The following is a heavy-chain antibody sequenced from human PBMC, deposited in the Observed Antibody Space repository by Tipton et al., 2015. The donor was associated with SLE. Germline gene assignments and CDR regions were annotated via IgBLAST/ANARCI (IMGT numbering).Heavy chain of an antibody. CDR1: GGSFSGYY. Sequence: LRLSCAVYGGSFSGYYWSWIRQPPGKGLEWIGEINHSGSTNYNPSLKSRVTISVDTSKNQFSLKLSSVTAADTAVYYCARPYSGSYFDAFDIWGQGTMATVSS. CDR3: ARPYSGSYFDAFDI. CDR2: INHSGST. V-gene: IGHV4-34*01. D-gene: IGHD1-26*01. J-gene: IGHJ3*02.